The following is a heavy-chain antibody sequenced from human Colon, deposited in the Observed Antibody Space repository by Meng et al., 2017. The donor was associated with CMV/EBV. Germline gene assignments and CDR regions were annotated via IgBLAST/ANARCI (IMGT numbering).Heavy chain of an antibody. V-gene: IGHV4-4*02. J-gene: IGHJ1*01. D-gene: IGHD5-12*01. Sequence: SCTVSGDSITNSNYWSWVRQSPGKGLEWIGEIELGGSTNYNPSLKSRVTISMDKSKNHFSLDVRSVTAADTAVYYCARPADSGYDSEYFYQWGQGTLVTVSS. CDR2: IELGGST. CDR1: GDSITNSNY. CDR3: ARPADSGYDSEYFYQ.